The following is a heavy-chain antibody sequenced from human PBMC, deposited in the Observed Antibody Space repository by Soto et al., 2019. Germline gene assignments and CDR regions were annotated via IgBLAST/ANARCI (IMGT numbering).Heavy chain of an antibody. J-gene: IGHJ5*02. D-gene: IGHD4-17*01. CDR2: INPNSGGT. CDR1: GYTFTGYY. CDR3: ARALNGDYNWFDP. Sequence: ASVKVSCKASGYTFTGYYMHWVRQAPGQGLEWMGWINPNSGGTNYAQKFQGWVTMTRDTSISTAYMELSRLRSDDTAVYYCARALNGDYNWFDPWGQGTLVTGSS. V-gene: IGHV1-2*04.